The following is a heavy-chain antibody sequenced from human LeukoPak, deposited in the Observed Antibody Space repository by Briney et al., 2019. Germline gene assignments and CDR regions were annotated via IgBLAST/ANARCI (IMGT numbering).Heavy chain of an antibody. J-gene: IGHJ4*02. CDR1: GFTFSSYE. CDR2: ISSSGSTI. D-gene: IGHD5-24*01. CDR3: ARVTGGYNLVDY. Sequence: LSGGSLRLSCAASGFTFSSYEMNWVRQAPGKGLEWVSYISSSGSTIYYADSVKGRFTISRDNAKNSLYLQMNSLRAEDTAVYYCARVTGGYNLVDYWGQGTLVTVSS. V-gene: IGHV3-48*03.